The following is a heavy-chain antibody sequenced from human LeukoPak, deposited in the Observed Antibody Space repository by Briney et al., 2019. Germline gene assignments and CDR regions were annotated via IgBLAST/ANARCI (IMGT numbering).Heavy chain of an antibody. Sequence: RTSGTLSLTCGVSGGSFSSHYWTWIRQPPGKGLEWIGEINPRGSTNYNPSLESRVTVSADTSRNQLSLSLTSVTAADSAVYFCARGLRQGSAWSWGPKEKSYQYMDVWGTGTTVIVSS. J-gene: IGHJ6*04. D-gene: IGHD6-19*01. V-gene: IGHV4-34*01. CDR2: INPRGST. CDR1: GGSFSSHY. CDR3: ARGLRQGSAWSWGPKEKSYQYMDV.